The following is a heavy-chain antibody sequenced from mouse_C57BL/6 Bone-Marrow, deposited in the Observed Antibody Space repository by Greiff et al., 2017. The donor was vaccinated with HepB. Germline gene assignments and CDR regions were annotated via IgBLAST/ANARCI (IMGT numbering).Heavy chain of an antibody. V-gene: IGHV1-82*01. CDR2: IYPGDGDT. Sequence: QVQLKQSGPELVKPGASVKISCKASGYAFSSSWMNWVKQRPGKGLEWIGRIYPGDGDTNYNGKFKGKATLTADKSSSTAYMQLSSLTSEDSAVYFWAREAWGDVWDTGTTVTVSS. CDR1: GYAFSSSW. CDR3: AREAWGDV. J-gene: IGHJ1*03.